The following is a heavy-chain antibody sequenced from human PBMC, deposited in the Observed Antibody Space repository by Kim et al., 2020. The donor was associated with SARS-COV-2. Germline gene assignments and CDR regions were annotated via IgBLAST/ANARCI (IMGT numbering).Heavy chain of an antibody. J-gene: IGHJ3*02. D-gene: IGHD3-22*01. CDR3: ATGGYYYDSSGYYYDAFDI. CDR2: FDPEDGET. Sequence: ASVKVSCKVSGYTLTELSMHWVRQAPGKGLEWMGGFDPEDGETIYAQKFQGRVTMTEDTSTDTAYMELSSLRSEDTAVYYCATGGYYYDSSGYYYDAFDIWGQGTMVTVSS. CDR1: GYTLTELS. V-gene: IGHV1-24*01.